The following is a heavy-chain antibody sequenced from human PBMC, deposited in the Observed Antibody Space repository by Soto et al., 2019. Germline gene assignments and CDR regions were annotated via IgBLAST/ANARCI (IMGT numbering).Heavy chain of an antibody. CDR2: IGPIRRTA. Sequence: QVQLVQSGAEVKQSGSSAKVSCKASGGTFSSYRINWVRQAPGQGLEWVGGIGPIRRTADDAQTFQGRVNITADESARTSYMELRSLRSQDTGVYYCVRDSGAKLSSSWGQGTLVTVSS. V-gene: IGHV1-69*01. CDR3: VRDSGAKLSSS. D-gene: IGHD6-13*01. J-gene: IGHJ4*02. CDR1: GGTFSSYR.